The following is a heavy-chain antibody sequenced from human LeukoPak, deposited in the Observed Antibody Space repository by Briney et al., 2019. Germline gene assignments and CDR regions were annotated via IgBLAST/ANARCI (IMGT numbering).Heavy chain of an antibody. CDR1: GGSISSYY. J-gene: IGHJ5*02. D-gene: IGHD4-11*01. CDR3: ARDHYSNYVGPWFDP. V-gene: IGHV4-59*01. Sequence: PSETLSLTCTVSGGSISSYYWSWIRQPPGKGLEWIGYIYYSGSTNYNPSLKSRVTISVDTSKNQFSLKLSSVTAADTAVYYCARDHYSNYVGPWFDPWGQGTLVTVSS. CDR2: IYYSGST.